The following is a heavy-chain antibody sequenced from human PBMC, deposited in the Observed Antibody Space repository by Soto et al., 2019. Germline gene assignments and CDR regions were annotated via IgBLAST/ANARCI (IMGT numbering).Heavy chain of an antibody. CDR2: ISGYNGNT. J-gene: IGHJ5*02. Sequence: ASVKVSCKASGYTFTSYGISWVRQAPGQGLEWMGWISGYNGNTKYAQKVQGRVTLTTDTSTSTAYMELRSLRSDDTAVYYCATDKMVDSFGLRHFDLCGQGNAVTVYS. CDR1: GYTFTSYG. V-gene: IGHV1-18*04. CDR3: ATDKMVDSFGLRHFDL. D-gene: IGHD2-15*01.